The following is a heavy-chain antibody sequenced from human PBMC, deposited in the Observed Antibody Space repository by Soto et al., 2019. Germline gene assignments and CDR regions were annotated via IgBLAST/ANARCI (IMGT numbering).Heavy chain of an antibody. CDR3: ASKGAGFEH. J-gene: IGHJ4*02. CDR2: IRRKANYYVI. CDR1: RSTFSAPS. D-gene: IGHD1-26*01. V-gene: IGHV3-73*01. Sequence: VESGGGLVQPWGSVNLSCPASRSTFSAPSMHWVRQAPGKGLEGLGRIRRKANYYVIAYSESVKGRSVISRDDSQNTMFLQMTSQSTEDKAMYFCASKGAGFEHWGQGTLVTVS.